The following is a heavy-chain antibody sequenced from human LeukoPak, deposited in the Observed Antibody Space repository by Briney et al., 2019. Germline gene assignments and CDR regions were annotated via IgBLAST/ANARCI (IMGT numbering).Heavy chain of an antibody. V-gene: IGHV4-59*01. Sequence: SETLSLTCTVSGGSISSYYWSWIRQPPGKGLEWIGYIYYSGSTNYNPSLKSRVTISVDTSKNQFSLKLSSVTAADTAVYYCARDRGESGVKYSSSEGAFDIWGQGTMVTVSS. CDR2: IYYSGST. CDR1: GGSISSYY. CDR3: ARDRGESGVKYSSSEGAFDI. D-gene: IGHD6-6*01. J-gene: IGHJ3*02.